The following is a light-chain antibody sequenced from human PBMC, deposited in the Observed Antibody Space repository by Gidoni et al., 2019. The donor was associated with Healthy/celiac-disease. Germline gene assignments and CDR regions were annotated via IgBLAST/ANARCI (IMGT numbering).Light chain of an antibody. CDR1: QGISSY. V-gene: IGKV1-8*01. CDR3: QQYYSYPRT. CDR2: AAS. Sequence: IRLTQSPSSFSASTGDRVTITCRASQGISSYLAWYQQKPGKAPKLLIYAASTLQSGVPSRFSGSGSGTDFTLTISCLQSEDFATYYCQQYYSYPRTFGQGTKLEIK. J-gene: IGKJ2*02.